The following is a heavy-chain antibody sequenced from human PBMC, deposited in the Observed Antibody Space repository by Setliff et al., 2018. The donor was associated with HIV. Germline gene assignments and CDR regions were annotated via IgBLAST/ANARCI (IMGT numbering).Heavy chain of an antibody. CDR3: VRLNRGSTWSIASDRGFFDP. J-gene: IGHJ5*02. V-gene: IGHV5-51*01. CDR1: GYTFTHYW. CDR2: VYPGDSDS. Sequence: GESLKLSCKASGYTFTHYWIGWVRQMPGKGLEWMGFVYPGDSDSRYSPSLQGQVTISADTSLKTAHLQWSSLKASDTATYFCVRLNRGSTWSIASDRGFFDPWGQGTLVTVSS. D-gene: IGHD3-10*01.